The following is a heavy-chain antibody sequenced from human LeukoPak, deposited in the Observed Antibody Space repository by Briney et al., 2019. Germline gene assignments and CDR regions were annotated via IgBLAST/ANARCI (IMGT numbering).Heavy chain of an antibody. CDR2: INPNSGGT. D-gene: IGHD6-13*01. CDR3: ARDREQLARGLDP. J-gene: IGHJ5*02. CDR1: GYTFTGYY. Sequence: ASVKVSCKASGYTFTGYYMHWVRQAPGQGLEWMGWINPNSGGTNYAQKFQGRVTMTRDTSISTAYMELSRLRSDDTAVYYCARDREQLARGLDPWGQGTLVTVSS. V-gene: IGHV1-2*02.